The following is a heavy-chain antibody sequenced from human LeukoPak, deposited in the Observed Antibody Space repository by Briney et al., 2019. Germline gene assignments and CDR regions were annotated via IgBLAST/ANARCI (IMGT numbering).Heavy chain of an antibody. Sequence: GGSLRLSCAASGFTFSSYSMNCVRQAPGGGLEWVSHISSSSSDIHYADSVKGRFTISRDNAKNSLYLQMNSLRAEDTAVDYCARDLEAYSSSWYTGGSYYNYAMDVWGKGTPVTVSS. CDR2: ISSSSSDI. CDR1: GFTFSSYS. CDR3: ARDLEAYSSSWYTGGSYYNYAMDV. J-gene: IGHJ6*04. V-gene: IGHV3-21*01. D-gene: IGHD6-13*01.